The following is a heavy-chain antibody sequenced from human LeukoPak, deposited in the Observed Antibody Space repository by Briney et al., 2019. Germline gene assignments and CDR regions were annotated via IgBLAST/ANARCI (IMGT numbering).Heavy chain of an antibody. Sequence: SETLSLTCAVSGGSISSSNWWSWVRQPPGKGLEWIGEIYHSGSTNHNPSLKSRVTISVDKSKNQFSLKLSSVTAADTAVYYCARARWDPSGYFDYWGQGTLVTVSS. CDR2: IYHSGST. D-gene: IGHD1-26*01. J-gene: IGHJ4*02. V-gene: IGHV4-4*02. CDR1: GGSISSSNW. CDR3: ARARWDPSGYFDY.